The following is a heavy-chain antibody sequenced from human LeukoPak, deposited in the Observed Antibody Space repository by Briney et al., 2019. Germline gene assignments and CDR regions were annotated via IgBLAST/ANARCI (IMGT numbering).Heavy chain of an antibody. D-gene: IGHD3-22*01. CDR2: IYTSGST. V-gene: IGHV4-61*02. CDR3: ARARDDYYDSSEDY. CDR1: GGSISSGSYY. J-gene: IGHJ4*02. Sequence: SETLSLTCTVSGGSISSGSYYWSWIRQPAGKGLEWIGRIYTSGSTNYNPSLKSRVIISVDTSKNQFSLKLSSVTAAGTAVCYCARARDDYYDSSEDYWGQGTLVTVS.